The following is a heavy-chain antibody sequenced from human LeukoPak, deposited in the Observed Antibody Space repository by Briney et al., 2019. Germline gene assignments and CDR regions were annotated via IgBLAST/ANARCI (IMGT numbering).Heavy chain of an antibody. D-gene: IGHD3-9*01. CDR3: ARDRRDILTGYPFFDY. Sequence: PGGSLRLSCAASGSYMTWVRQAPGKWLEWVSLIYPDGRTHYTDSVKGRFTISRDNSKNTLYLQMNSLRAEDTAVYYCARDRRDILTGYPFFDYWGQGTLVTVSS. CDR2: IYPDGRT. V-gene: IGHV3-53*01. CDR1: GSY. J-gene: IGHJ4*02.